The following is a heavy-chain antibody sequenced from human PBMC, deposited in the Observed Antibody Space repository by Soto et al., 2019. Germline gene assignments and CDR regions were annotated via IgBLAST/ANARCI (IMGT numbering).Heavy chain of an antibody. CDR1: GGSVNNANYF. V-gene: IGHV4-31*03. J-gene: IGHJ6*02. Sequence: QVRLEESGPGLVKPSETLSLICSVSGGSVNNANYFWNWIRHHPENGLEWIGYIYYSGSTRYNPSLKIRATLSIDTTKDQFSLRLNSVTVADTAVYFCARDADYGGSRGGMDVWGRGTTVTVSS. CDR2: IYYSGST. CDR3: ARDADYGGSRGGMDV. D-gene: IGHD4-17*01.